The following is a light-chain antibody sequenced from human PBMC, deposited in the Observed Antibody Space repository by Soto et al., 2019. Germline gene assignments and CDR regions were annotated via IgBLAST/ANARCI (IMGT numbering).Light chain of an antibody. CDR3: QQYHNLPLT. CDR2: DAS. Sequence: DIQMTQSPSSLSASVGDRVTITCRASQSISSWLAWYQQKPGQAPKLLIYDASNLETGVPSRFSGSASGTDFTFTISSLQPEDIATYYCQQYHNLPLTFGGGTKVDIK. J-gene: IGKJ4*01. CDR1: QSISSW. V-gene: IGKV1-33*01.